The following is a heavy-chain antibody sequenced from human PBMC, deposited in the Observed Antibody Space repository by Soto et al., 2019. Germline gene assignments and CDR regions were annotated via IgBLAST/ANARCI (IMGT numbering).Heavy chain of an antibody. CDR2: IYYSGST. CDR3: ARAWGYCSSTSCSPYHFDY. J-gene: IGHJ4*02. D-gene: IGHD2-2*01. Sequence: PSETLSLTCTVSGGSISSYYWSWIRQPPGKGLEWIGYIYYSGSTNYNPSLKSRVTISVDTSKNQFSLKLSSVTAADTAVYYCARAWGYCSSTSCSPYHFDYWGQGTLVTVSS. V-gene: IGHV4-59*01. CDR1: GGSISSYY.